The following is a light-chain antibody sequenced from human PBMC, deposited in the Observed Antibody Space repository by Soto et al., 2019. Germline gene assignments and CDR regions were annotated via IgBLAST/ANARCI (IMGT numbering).Light chain of an antibody. Sequence: QSVLTQPASVSGSPGQSITISCTGTSSDVGGYNYVSWYQQHPGKAPKLMIYDVSNRPSGVSNLFSGSKSGNTASLTISGFQAEDEADYYCSSYTSSSTPPYVFGTGTKVTVL. J-gene: IGLJ1*01. CDR3: SSYTSSSTPPYV. CDR2: DVS. CDR1: SSDVGGYNY. V-gene: IGLV2-14*01.